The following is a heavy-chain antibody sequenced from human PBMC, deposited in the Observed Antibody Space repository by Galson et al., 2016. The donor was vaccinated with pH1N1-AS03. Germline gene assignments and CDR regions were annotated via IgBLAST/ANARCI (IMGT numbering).Heavy chain of an antibody. CDR1: GYSISSGYC. CDR2: IYHSGST. Sequence: SETLSLTCAVSGYSISSGYCWGWIRQPPGKGLEWIGSIYHSGSTYYNPSLKSRVTISIDTSKNQFPLKLSSVTAADTAGYYCARSDRVLTAASTRPEGGDYWGQGTLVTVSS. CDR3: ARSDRVLTAASTRPEGGDY. V-gene: IGHV4-38-2*01. D-gene: IGHD6-13*01. J-gene: IGHJ4*02.